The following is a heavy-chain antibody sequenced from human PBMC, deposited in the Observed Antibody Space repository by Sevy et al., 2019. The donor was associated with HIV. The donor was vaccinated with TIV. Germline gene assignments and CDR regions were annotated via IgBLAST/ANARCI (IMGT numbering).Heavy chain of an antibody. D-gene: IGHD3-10*01. V-gene: IGHV3-53*01. CDR1: GFTVSSNY. CDR2: IYSGGNT. CDR3: ARSSYGSGSYNYYGMDV. J-gene: IGHJ6*02. Sequence: GGSLRLSCAASGFTVSSNYMNWVRQAPGKGLEWVSIIYSGGNTYYADSVKGRFTVSRDNSKNTLYLQMNGLRAEDTAGYYCARSSYGSGSYNYYGMDVWGQGTTVTVSS.